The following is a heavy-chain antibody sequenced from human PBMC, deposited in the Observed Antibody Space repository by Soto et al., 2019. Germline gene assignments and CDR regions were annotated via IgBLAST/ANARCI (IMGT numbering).Heavy chain of an antibody. CDR1: GFTFSDYC. Sequence: GGSLRLSCAASGFTFSDYCMSWIRQAPGKGLEWVSYISSSDSIYYADSVKGRFTISRDNAKNSVYLQMNSLRAEDTAVYYCARDLGYYDSSGYFDYWGQGTLVTVSS. V-gene: IGHV3-11*01. CDR2: ISSSDSI. CDR3: ARDLGYYDSSGYFDY. J-gene: IGHJ4*02. D-gene: IGHD3-22*01.